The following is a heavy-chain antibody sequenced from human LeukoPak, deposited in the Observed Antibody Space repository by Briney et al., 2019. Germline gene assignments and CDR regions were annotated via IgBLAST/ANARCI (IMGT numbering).Heavy chain of an antibody. J-gene: IGHJ6*02. CDR2: IYSGGST. V-gene: IGHV3-53*01. CDR1: GFTVSSNY. D-gene: IGHD4-17*01. CDR3: ARGTVTSYGMDV. Sequence: GGSLRLSCTASGFTVSSNYMSWVRQAPGKGLEWVSVIYSGGSTYYADFVKGRFTISRDNSKNTLYLQMNSLRAEDTAVYYCARGTVTSYGMDVWGQGTTVTVSS.